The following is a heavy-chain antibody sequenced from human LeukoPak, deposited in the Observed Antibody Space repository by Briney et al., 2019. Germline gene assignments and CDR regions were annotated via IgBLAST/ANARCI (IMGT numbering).Heavy chain of an antibody. CDR2: IYSGGST. V-gene: IGHV3-66*01. CDR3: ARGDPYCSSTGCYVDY. CDR1: GFTVSSNY. D-gene: IGHD2-2*01. J-gene: IGHJ4*02. Sequence: GGSLRLSCAASGFTVSSNYMSWVRQAPGKGLEWVSVIYSGGSTYYADSVKGRFTISRDNSKNTLYLQMNSLRAEDTAVYYCARGDPYCSSTGCYVDYWGQGTLVTVSS.